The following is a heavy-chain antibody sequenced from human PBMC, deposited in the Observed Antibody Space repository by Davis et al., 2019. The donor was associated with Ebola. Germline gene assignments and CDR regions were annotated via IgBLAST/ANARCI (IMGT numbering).Heavy chain of an antibody. CDR3: ARDGGNYVPWGLDV. CDR2: IYHTGTT. Sequence: MPSETLSLTCTVSNSPIKSYYWSWIRQPPGRTLEWLGYIYHTGTTNYNPSLKSRLSISLDTSKNQFSLKLTSVTAADTAVYYCARDGGNYVPWGLDVWGQGITVTVSS. V-gene: IGHV4-59*01. CDR1: NSPIKSYY. D-gene: IGHD4-11*01. J-gene: IGHJ6*02.